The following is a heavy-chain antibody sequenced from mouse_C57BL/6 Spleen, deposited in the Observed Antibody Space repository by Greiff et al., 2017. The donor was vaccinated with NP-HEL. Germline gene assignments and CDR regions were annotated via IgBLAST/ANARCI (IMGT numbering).Heavy chain of an antibody. J-gene: IGHJ2*01. V-gene: IGHV5-9-1*02. CDR3: TRGGTGGNYPDY. CDR2: ISSGGDYI. CDR1: GFTFSSYA. Sequence: EVKLMESGEGLVKPGGSLKLSCAASGFTFSSYAMSWVRQTPEKRLEWVAYISSGGDYIYYADTVKGRFTISRDNARNTLYLQMSSLKSEDTAMYYCTRGGTGGNYPDYWGQGTTLTVSS. D-gene: IGHD2-1*01.